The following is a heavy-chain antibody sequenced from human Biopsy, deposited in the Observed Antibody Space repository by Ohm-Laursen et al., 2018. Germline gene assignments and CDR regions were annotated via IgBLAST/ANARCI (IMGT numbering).Heavy chain of an antibody. Sequence: GTLSLTWSVSGGSIISYHWTWIRQPPGKGLEWIGHVYNGGITNYNPSLKSRVTISKDTSKNQFSLQVNSVTAADTAVYYCARTPRDSFWSGSYKRGLWFDPWGQGTLVIVSS. D-gene: IGHD3-3*01. CDR3: ARTPRDSFWSGSYKRGLWFDP. V-gene: IGHV4-59*01. CDR1: GGSIISYH. J-gene: IGHJ5*02. CDR2: VYNGGIT.